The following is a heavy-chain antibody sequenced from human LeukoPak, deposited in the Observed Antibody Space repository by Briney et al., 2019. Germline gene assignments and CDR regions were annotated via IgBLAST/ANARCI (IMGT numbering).Heavy chain of an antibody. CDR3: ARDSGLGYCSSTSCYNSGSYGEYYFDY. Sequence: ASVTVSCKASGYTFTGYYMHWVRQAPGQGLEWMGWINPNSGGTNYAQKFQGRVTMTRDTSISTAYMELSRLRSDDTAVYYCARDSGLGYCSSTSCYNSGSYGEYYFDYWGQGTLVTVSS. D-gene: IGHD2-2*01. CDR1: GYTFTGYY. J-gene: IGHJ4*02. V-gene: IGHV1-2*02. CDR2: INPNSGGT.